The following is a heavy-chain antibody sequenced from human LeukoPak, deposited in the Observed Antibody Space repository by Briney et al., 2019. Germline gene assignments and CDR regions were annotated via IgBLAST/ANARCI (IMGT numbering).Heavy chain of an antibody. Sequence: GGSLRLSCAASGFTFSNSSMNWVRQAPGKGLEWVSSISTGSSYIYYADSVKGRFTISRDNAKNSLYLQMNSLRAEDTAVYYCARPYCSSNRCFYNDYWGQGTLVTVSS. CDR2: ISTGSSYI. V-gene: IGHV3-21*01. CDR1: GFTFSNSS. J-gene: IGHJ4*02. D-gene: IGHD2-2*01. CDR3: ARPYCSSNRCFYNDY.